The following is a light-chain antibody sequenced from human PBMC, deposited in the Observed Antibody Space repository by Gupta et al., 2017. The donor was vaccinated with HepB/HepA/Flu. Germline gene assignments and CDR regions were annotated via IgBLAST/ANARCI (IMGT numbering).Light chain of an antibody. CDR1: QGISNY. CDR3: QKYNSAPFT. CDR2: AAS. V-gene: IGKV1-27*01. Sequence: EIQMTQSPSSLSASVGDRVTITCRASQGISNYLAWYQQKPGKVPKLLIYAASTLQSGVPARFSGSGSGTDFTLTISGLESEDVATYYCQKYNSAPFTFGPGTXVDIK. J-gene: IGKJ3*01.